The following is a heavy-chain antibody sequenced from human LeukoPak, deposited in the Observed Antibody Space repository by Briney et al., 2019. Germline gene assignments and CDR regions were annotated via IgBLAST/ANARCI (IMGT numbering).Heavy chain of an antibody. J-gene: IGHJ4*02. Sequence: SETLSLTCAVHGGSFGVYYWSWIRQPPGKGLEWIGEINHSGSTDYNPSLKSRVTISVDTSKNQFSLKLSSVTAADTAVYYCARGGKQQLDYWGQGTLATVSS. CDR1: GGSFGVYY. CDR2: INHSGST. CDR3: ARGGKQQLDY. V-gene: IGHV4-34*01. D-gene: IGHD6-13*01.